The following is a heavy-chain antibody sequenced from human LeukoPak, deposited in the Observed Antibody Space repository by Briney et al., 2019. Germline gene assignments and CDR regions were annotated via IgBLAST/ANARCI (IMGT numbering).Heavy chain of an antibody. D-gene: IGHD3-22*01. CDR3: ARDSRGYYDSSGYYGAFDI. CDR1: RFTFSSYA. CDR2: ISYDGSNK. V-gene: IGHV3-30*04. Sequence: GGSLRLSCAASRFTFSSYAMHWVRQAPGKGLEWVVVISYDGSNKYYADSVKGRFTISRDNSKNTLYLQMNSLRAEDTAVYYCARDSRGYYDSSGYYGAFDIWGQGTMVTVSS. J-gene: IGHJ3*02.